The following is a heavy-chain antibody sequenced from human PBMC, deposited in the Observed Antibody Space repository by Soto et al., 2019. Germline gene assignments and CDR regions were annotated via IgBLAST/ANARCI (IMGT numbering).Heavy chain of an antibody. CDR2: IKSKTDGGTT. CDR3: AKHLSIAARSFDY. CDR1: GFTFSNAW. D-gene: IGHD6-6*01. J-gene: IGHJ4*02. V-gene: IGHV3-15*01. Sequence: GGSLRLSCAASGFTFSNAWMSWVRQAPGKGLEWVGLIKSKTDGGTTDYAAPVKGRFSISRDSSKSTLSLQMNSLIAEDTAIYYCAKHLSIAARSFDYWGRGAQVTVSS.